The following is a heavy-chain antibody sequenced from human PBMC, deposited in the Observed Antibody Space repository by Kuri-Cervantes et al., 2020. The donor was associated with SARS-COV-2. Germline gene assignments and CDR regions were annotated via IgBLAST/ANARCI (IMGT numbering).Heavy chain of an antibody. Sequence: LSLTCEVSGFLFSASAIHWVRQAPGKGLEWVSSISSSSSYIYYADSVKGRFTISRDNAKNSLYLQMNSLRAEDTAVYYCARDRRLYYDFWSGYYMDVWGKGTTVTVSS. V-gene: IGHV3-21*01. CDR2: ISSSSSYI. CDR3: ARDRRLYYDFWSGYYMDV. J-gene: IGHJ6*03. CDR1: GFLFSASA. D-gene: IGHD3-3*01.